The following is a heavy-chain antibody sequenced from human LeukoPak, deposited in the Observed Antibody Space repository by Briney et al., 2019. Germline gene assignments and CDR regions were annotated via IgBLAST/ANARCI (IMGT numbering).Heavy chain of an antibody. Sequence: SETLSLTCTVSGASISNYYWSWIRQPPGKGLEWIGYIYYSGSTNYNPSLKSRVTKSLDTSKTQFSLKLSSVTAADTAVYYCARGRYLSGSYNWFDPWGQGTLVTVSA. V-gene: IGHV4-59*01. CDR2: IYYSGST. J-gene: IGHJ5*02. CDR3: ARGRYLSGSYNWFDP. CDR1: GASISNYY. D-gene: IGHD3-10*01.